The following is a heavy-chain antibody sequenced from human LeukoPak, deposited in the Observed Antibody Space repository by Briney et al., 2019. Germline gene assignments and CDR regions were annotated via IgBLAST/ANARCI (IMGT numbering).Heavy chain of an antibody. V-gene: IGHV1-69*04. D-gene: IGHD1-1*01. Sequence: SVKVSCKASGGTFGSYAISWVRQAPGQGLEWMGRIIPILGIANYAQKFQGRVTITADKSTSTAYMELSSLRSEDTAVYYCARVQNGGLFDYWGQGTLVTVSS. CDR2: IIPILGIA. CDR1: GGTFGSYA. J-gene: IGHJ4*02. CDR3: ARVQNGGLFDY.